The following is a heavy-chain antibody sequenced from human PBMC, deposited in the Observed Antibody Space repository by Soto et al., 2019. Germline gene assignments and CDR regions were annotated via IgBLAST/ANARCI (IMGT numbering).Heavy chain of an antibody. J-gene: IGHJ6*02. D-gene: IGHD6-19*01. CDR3: AFHSSGWEIYYYGMDV. Sequence: ASVKVSCKVSGYTLTALSMHWVRQAPGKGLEWMGGFDPEDGETIYAQKFQGRVTMTEDTSTDTAYMELSSLRSDDTAVYYCAFHSSGWEIYYYGMDVWGQGTTVTVSS. CDR2: FDPEDGET. V-gene: IGHV1-24*01. CDR1: GYTLTALS.